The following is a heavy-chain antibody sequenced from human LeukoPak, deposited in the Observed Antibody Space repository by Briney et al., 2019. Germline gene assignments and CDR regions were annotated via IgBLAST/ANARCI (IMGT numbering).Heavy chain of an antibody. V-gene: IGHV1-46*01. J-gene: IGHJ4*02. Sequence: ASVKVSCKTSGYIFTNHYIHWVRQAPGQGLEWMGVIKVSTDWTMYTQKFQGRVTVTRDMSTSTVYMDLSSLRSDDTAVYYCVREPLESYQFDHWGQGTLVTVSS. CDR1: GYIFTNHY. CDR2: IKVSTDWT. CDR3: VREPLESYQFDH. D-gene: IGHD2-2*01.